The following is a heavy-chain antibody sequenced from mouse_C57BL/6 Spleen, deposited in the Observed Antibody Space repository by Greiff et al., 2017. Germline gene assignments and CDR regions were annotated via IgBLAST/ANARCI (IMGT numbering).Heavy chain of an antibody. Sequence: ESGPGLVKPSQSLSLTCSVTGYSITSGYYWNWIRQFPGNKLEWMGYISYDGSNNYNPSLKNRISITHDTSKNQFFLKLNSVTTEDTATYYCAREYYCSSYEYLDYWGQGTTLTVSS. V-gene: IGHV3-6*01. D-gene: IGHD1-1*01. CDR1: GYSITSGYY. CDR3: AREYYCSSYEYLDY. CDR2: ISYDGSN. J-gene: IGHJ2*01.